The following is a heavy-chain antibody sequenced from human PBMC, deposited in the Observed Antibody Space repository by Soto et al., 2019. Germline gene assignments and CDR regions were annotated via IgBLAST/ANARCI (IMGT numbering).Heavy chain of an antibody. D-gene: IGHD1-1*01. J-gene: IGHJ4*02. CDR1: GFTFSTYA. CDR3: ARVIWNRFDY. V-gene: IGHV3-53*01. CDR2: IYSGGTT. Sequence: GGSLRLSCAASGFTFSTYAMTLVRQAPGKGLECVSVIYSGGTTYYADSVKGRFTISRDNSKNTLYVQMNSLRAEDTAVYYCARVIWNRFDYWGQGTLVTVSS.